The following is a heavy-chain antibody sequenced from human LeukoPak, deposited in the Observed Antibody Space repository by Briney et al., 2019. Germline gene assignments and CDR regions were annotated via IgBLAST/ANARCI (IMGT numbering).Heavy chain of an antibody. Sequence: GGSLRLSCTASGFTFGDYLMSWFRQAPGKGLGWIGFISGGTTEYAASVKGRFTISRDDSISIAYLQMNSLTTEDTAVYYCSRGSGWLSVYWGQGTLVTVSS. D-gene: IGHD6-19*01. CDR3: SRGSGWLSVY. J-gene: IGHJ4*02. CDR2: ISGGTT. V-gene: IGHV3-49*03. CDR1: GFTFGDYL.